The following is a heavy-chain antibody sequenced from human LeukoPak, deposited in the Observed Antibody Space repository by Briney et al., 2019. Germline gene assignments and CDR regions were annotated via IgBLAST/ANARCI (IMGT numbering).Heavy chain of an antibody. CDR3: ASLYYDILTGYEGGFDY. V-gene: IGHV3-48*04. Sequence: PGGSLRLSCAASGFTFSSYGMHWVRQAPGKGLEWVSYISSSGSTIYYADSVKGRFTISRDNAKNSLYLQMNSLRAEDTAVYYCASLYYDILTGYEGGFDYWGQGTLVTVSS. D-gene: IGHD3-9*01. CDR1: GFTFSSYG. J-gene: IGHJ4*02. CDR2: ISSSGSTI.